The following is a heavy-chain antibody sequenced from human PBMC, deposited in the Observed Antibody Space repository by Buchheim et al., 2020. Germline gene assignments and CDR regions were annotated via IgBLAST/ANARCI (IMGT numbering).Heavy chain of an antibody. Sequence: QVQLVESGGGLVKPGGSLRLSCAASGFTFSNYYMTWIRQAPGKGLEWVSSISSSGRTISYADSVKGRFTISRDNAKTSLDLQMNSLRAEDTAVYYCAKYDYDFWSGYHPYYFDFWGQGTL. CDR1: GFTFSNYY. J-gene: IGHJ4*02. D-gene: IGHD3-3*01. V-gene: IGHV3-11*01. CDR2: ISSSGRTI. CDR3: AKYDYDFWSGYHPYYFDF.